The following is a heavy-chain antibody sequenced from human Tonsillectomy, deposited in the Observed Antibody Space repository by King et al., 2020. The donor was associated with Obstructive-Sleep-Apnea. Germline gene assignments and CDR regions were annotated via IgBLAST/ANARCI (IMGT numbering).Heavy chain of an antibody. CDR2: ISAYNGNT. CDR3: ARFGLARWFFDL. Sequence: VQLVQSGAEVKKPGASVMVSCKASGYTFTNYGITWVRQAPGQGLEWMGWISAYNGNTDYAQKLQGRVTMTTDTSTSTAYMELRSLRSDDTAVYFCARFGLARWFFDLWCRGTLVTVSS. D-gene: IGHD3-16*01. J-gene: IGHJ2*01. CDR1: GYTFTNYG. V-gene: IGHV1-18*01.